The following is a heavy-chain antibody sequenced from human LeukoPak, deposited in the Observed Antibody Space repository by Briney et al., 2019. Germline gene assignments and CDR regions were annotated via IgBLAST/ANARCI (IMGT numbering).Heavy chain of an antibody. CDR1: GFTFSSYS. CDR3: ARGDSGYYYDSSGASDY. D-gene: IGHD3-22*01. CDR2: ISSSSSTI. Sequence: PGGSLRLSCAASGFTFSSYSMNWVRQAPGKGLEWVSYISSSSSTIYYADSVKGRFTISRDNAKNSLYLQMNSLRAEDTAVYYCARGDSGYYYDSSGASDYWGQGTLVTVSS. V-gene: IGHV3-48*04. J-gene: IGHJ4*02.